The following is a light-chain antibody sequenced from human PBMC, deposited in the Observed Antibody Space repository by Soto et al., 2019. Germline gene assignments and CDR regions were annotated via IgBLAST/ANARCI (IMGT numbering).Light chain of an antibody. Sequence: EIVLTQSPATLSLSPGESATLSCRASQSISDTLAWYKKKPGQAPRLLIYGASTRATGIPARFSGSGSGTDFTLTISRLEPEDFAVDDCQQYSSSPITFGQGTRLEIK. V-gene: IGKV3-20*01. CDR2: GAS. CDR1: QSISDT. CDR3: QQYSSSPIT. J-gene: IGKJ5*01.